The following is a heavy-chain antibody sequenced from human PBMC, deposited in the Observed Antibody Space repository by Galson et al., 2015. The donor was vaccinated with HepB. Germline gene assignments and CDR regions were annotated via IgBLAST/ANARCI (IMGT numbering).Heavy chain of an antibody. CDR3: ARASYYYDSSGFYY. D-gene: IGHD3-22*01. CDR2: VNAGNGYT. J-gene: IGHJ4*02. Sequence: SVKVSCKASGYTFGLYSIHWVRQAPGQGLEWMGWVNAGNGYTVSSEEFQGRVSITTDTSASTAYMELSSLRSEDTAIYYCARASYYYDSSGFYYWGQGTLVSVSS. V-gene: IGHV1-3*01. CDR1: GYTFGLYS.